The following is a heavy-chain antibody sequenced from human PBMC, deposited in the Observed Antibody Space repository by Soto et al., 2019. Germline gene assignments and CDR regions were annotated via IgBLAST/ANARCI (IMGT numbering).Heavy chain of an antibody. CDR1: GFTFSSYW. CDR3: ASSSTVLLPTAMTGWFDP. V-gene: IGHV3-74*01. Sequence: PGGSLRLSCAASGFTFSSYWMHWVRQAPGKGLVWVSRINSDGSSTSYADSVKGRFAISRDNSKNTLYLQMTSLRPEDTAVYYCASSSTVLLPTAMTGWFDPWGQGTLVTVSS. CDR2: INSDGSST. D-gene: IGHD2-2*01. J-gene: IGHJ5*02.